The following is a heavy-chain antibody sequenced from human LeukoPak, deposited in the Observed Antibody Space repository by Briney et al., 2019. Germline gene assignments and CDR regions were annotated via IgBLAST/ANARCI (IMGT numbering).Heavy chain of an antibody. CDR1: GFTFSSYA. D-gene: IGHD3-3*01. CDR3: ARGLSDFWSGYYLGYFDY. V-gene: IGHV3-64*01. CDR2: ISSNGGST. J-gene: IGHJ4*02. Sequence: GGSLRLSCAASGFTFSSYAMHWVRQAPGKGLEYVSAISSNGGSTYYANSVKGRFTISRDNSKNTLYLQMGSLRAEDMAVYYCARGLSDFWSGYYLGYFDYWGQGTLVTVSS.